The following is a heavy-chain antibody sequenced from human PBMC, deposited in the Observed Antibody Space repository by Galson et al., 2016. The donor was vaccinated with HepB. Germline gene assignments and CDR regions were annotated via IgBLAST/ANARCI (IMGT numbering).Heavy chain of an antibody. D-gene: IGHD1-14*01. CDR2: VDDSGTT. CDR1: GGSLSNFY. CDR3: ARLNPPYAFDM. Sequence: ATLSLTCALNGGSLSNFYWNWIRQSPGKGLEWIGYVDDSGTTKYHPSLQTRVTISLDTSKNQFSLKLRSVTAADTAVYYCARLNPPYAFDMWGRGTMVTFSS. V-gene: IGHV4-59*08. J-gene: IGHJ3*02.